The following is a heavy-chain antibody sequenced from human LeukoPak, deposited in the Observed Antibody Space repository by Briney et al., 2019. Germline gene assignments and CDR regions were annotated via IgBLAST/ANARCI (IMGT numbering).Heavy chain of an antibody. J-gene: IGHJ3*02. CDR1: GFTFSSYG. CDR2: ISGSGGST. CDR3: AKDHRTIDAFDI. D-gene: IGHD2-8*01. V-gene: IGHV3-23*01. Sequence: GGSLRLSCAASGFTFSSYGMSWVRQAPGRGLEWVSAISGSGGSTYYADSVKGRFTISRDNSKNTLYLQMNSLRAEDTAVYYCAKDHRTIDAFDIWGQGTMVTVSS.